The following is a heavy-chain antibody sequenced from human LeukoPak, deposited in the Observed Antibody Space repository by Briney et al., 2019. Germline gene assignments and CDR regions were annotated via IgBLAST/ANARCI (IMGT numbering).Heavy chain of an antibody. CDR1: GGTFSSYA. CDR2: IIPIFGTA. V-gene: IGHV1-69*13. CDR3: AKSGCSSTICYGLFSGWFDP. J-gene: IGHJ5*02. D-gene: IGHD2-2*01. Sequence: SVKVSCKASGGTFSSYAISWVRQAPGQGLEWMGGIIPIFGTANYAQKFQGRVTITADESTSTAYMELSSLRSEDTAVYYCAKSGCSSTICYGLFSGWFDPWGQGTLVTVSS.